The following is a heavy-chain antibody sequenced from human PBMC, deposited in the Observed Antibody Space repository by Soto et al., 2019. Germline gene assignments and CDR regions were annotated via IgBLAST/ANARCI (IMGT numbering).Heavy chain of an antibody. CDR1: GGSFNSYI. V-gene: IGHV1-69*02. D-gene: IGHD2-8*01. J-gene: IGHJ4*02. CDR3: ARGRAVNNAAICMAY. Sequence: QVQLVQSGDEVKKPGSSVKVSCKASGGSFNSYIFHWVRQAPGQGLDGMGRIIPFGIIAYYPLALEDRVTISADISAATVYMALRILTSGDSAVYYFARGRAVNNAAICMAYWGQGTPVTVSS. CDR2: IIPFGIIA.